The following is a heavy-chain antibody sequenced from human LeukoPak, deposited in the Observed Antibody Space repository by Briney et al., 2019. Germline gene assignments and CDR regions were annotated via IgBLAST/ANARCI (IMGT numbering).Heavy chain of an antibody. V-gene: IGHV4-34*01. CDR3: ARSHPRFGVVIL. CDR1: GGSFSGYY. J-gene: IGHJ4*02. CDR2: INHSGST. Sequence: KPSETLSLTCAVYGGSFSGYYWSWIRQPPGKGLEWIGEINHSGSTNYNPSLKSRVTISVDTSKNQFSLKLSSVTAADTAVYYCARSHPRFGVVILWGQGTLVTVSS. D-gene: IGHD3-3*01.